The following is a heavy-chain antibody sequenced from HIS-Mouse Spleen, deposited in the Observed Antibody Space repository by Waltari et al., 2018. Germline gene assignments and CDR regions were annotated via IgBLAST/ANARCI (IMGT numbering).Heavy chain of an antibody. V-gene: IGHV4-39*07. CDR2: IYYSGST. J-gene: IGHJ2*01. CDR1: GGSIRSSSYS. CDR3: AREIPYSSSWYDWYFDL. D-gene: IGHD6-13*01. Sequence: QLQLQESGPGLVKPSETLSLTRTVSGGSIRSSSYSWGWIRQPPGKGLEWIGSIYYSGSTYYNPSLKSRVTISVDTSKNQFSLKLSSVTAADTAVYYCAREIPYSSSWYDWYFDLWGRGTLVTVSS.